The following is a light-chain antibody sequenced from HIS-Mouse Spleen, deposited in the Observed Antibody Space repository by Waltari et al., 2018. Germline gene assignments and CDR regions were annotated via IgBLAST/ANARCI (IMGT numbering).Light chain of an antibody. J-gene: IGLJ2*01. Sequence: QAVVTQEPSLTVSPGGTVTLTCCSSTRAVTSGHYPYWFQQKPGQPPRTLIYDTSNKHSWTPARFSGSLLGGKAALALSGAQPEDEAEYYCLLSYSGARVFGGGTKLTVL. CDR2: DTS. CDR3: LLSYSGARV. V-gene: IGLV7-46*01. CDR1: TRAVTSGHY.